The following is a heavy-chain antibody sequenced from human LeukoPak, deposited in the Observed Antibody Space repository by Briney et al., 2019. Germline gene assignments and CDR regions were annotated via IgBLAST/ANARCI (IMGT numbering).Heavy chain of an antibody. D-gene: IGHD3-10*01. J-gene: IGHJ4*02. V-gene: IGHV4-34*01. CDR3: ARGRYYGSGSYYMFDY. Sequence: SETLSLTCAVYGGSFSGYYWSWIRQPPGKGLEWIGEINHSGSTNYNPSLKSRVTISVDTSKNQFSLKLSSVTAADTAVYYCARGRYYGSGSYYMFDYWGQETLVTVSS. CDR2: INHSGST. CDR1: GGSFSGYY.